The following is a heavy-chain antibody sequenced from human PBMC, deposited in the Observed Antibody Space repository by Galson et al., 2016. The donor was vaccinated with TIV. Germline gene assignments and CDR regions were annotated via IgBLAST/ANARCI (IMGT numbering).Heavy chain of an antibody. CDR1: GFTFSTYS. CDR2: ISRSSSYI. J-gene: IGHJ4*02. Sequence: SLRLSCAVSGFTFSTYSINWVRQAPGKGLEWVASISRSSSYISYADSPKGRFTISRDNAKNSLYLQMNSLRADDTAVYYCARASDTMLRGVLIYHFDYWGQGTLVTVSS. CDR3: ARASDTMLRGVLIYHFDY. V-gene: IGHV3-21*01. D-gene: IGHD3-10*01.